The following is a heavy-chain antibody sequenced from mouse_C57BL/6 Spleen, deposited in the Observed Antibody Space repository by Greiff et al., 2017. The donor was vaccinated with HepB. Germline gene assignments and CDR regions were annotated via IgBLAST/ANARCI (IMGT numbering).Heavy chain of an antibody. D-gene: IGHD2-4*01. CDR3: ARWGYYDYDGDYYAMDY. CDR2: IYPGSGNT. Sequence: VQLQQSGAELVRPGASVKLSCKASGYTFTDYYINWVKQRPGQGLEWIARIYPGSGNTYYNEKFKGKATLTAEKSSSTAYMQLSSLTSEDSAVYFCARWGYYDYDGDYYAMDYWGQGTSVTVSS. CDR1: GYTFTDYY. J-gene: IGHJ4*01. V-gene: IGHV1-76*01.